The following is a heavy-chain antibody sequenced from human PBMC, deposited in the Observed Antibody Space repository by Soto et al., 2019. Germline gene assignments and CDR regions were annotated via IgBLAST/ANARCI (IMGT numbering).Heavy chain of an antibody. J-gene: IGHJ5*01. CDR3: ARLGYFDNSGYYYFDS. CDR2: ISYDGSNK. Sequence: GGAMRPSCADSGFTFSSYARHRVCQATGKGLEWVAVISYDGSNKYYADSVTGRFTISRDNSKNTLSLQMNSLRAEDTAVYYCARLGYFDNSGYYYFDSWGHGILVTVYS. CDR1: GFTFSSYA. V-gene: IGHV3-30-3*01. D-gene: IGHD3-22*01.